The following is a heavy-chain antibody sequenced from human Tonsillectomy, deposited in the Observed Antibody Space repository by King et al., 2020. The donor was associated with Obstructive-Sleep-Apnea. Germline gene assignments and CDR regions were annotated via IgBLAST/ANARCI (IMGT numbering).Heavy chain of an antibody. V-gene: IGHV3-11*06. J-gene: IGHJ5*02. CDR3: SRDGSGYDSYNWFDP. CDR1: GFTFSDYY. Sequence: VHLVESGGALVKPGGSLRLSCAASGFTFSDYYMSWIRQAPGKGLEWVSYISSSSSYTNYADSVKGRFTISRDNAKNSLYLQMNSLRAEDTAVYYFSRDGSGYDSYNWFDPWGQGTLVTVSS. D-gene: IGHD5-12*01. CDR2: ISSSSSYT.